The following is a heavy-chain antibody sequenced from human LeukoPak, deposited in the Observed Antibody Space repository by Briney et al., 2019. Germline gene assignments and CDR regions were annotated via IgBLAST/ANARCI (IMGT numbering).Heavy chain of an antibody. D-gene: IGHD1-1*01. CDR1: GFTISNYY. Sequence: PGGSLRLCCAASGFTISNYYMSWVRQAPGKGLEWVSVIYTGGNTYYTDAVKGRFTISRHNSKNTLYLQMNNLRAEDTAVYYCARGGPATTIDYWGRGTLVTVSS. V-gene: IGHV3-53*04. J-gene: IGHJ4*02. CDR2: IYTGGNT. CDR3: ARGGPATTIDY.